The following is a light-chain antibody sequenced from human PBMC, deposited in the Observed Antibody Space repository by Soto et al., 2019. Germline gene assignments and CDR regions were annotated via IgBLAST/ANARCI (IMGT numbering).Light chain of an antibody. V-gene: IGKV3-15*01. CDR1: QTVHTN. Sequence: ETVMTQSPATLSVSPGDRVTLSCRASQTVHTNLAWFQQKPAQAPKLLIYGASTRDTGVPARFTGSGAGTEFTLTISSLQSEDFAVYFCQQYNNWPQWTFGQGTKVEI. J-gene: IGKJ1*01. CDR3: QQYNNWPQWT. CDR2: GAS.